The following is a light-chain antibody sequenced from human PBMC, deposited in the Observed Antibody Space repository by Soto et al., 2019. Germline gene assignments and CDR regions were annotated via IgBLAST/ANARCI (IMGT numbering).Light chain of an antibody. CDR3: QQYGDSPWT. J-gene: IGKJ1*01. CDR1: QSVSSSY. V-gene: IGKV3-20*01. CDR2: GAS. Sequence: EIVLTQSPGTLSLSPGGRATLSCRASQSVSSSYLAWYQQKPGQAPRLLFYGASSRATGIPDRFSGSGSGTEFTLAISRLEPEDFAVYYCQQYGDSPWTFGQGTKVEIK.